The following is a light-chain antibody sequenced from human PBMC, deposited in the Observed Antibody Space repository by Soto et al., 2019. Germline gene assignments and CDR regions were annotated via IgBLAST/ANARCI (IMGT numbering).Light chain of an antibody. Sequence: QSALTQPASVSGSPGQSITISCTGTSSDVGGYNYVSWYQQHAGKAPKLMIYDVSNRPSGVSNRFSGSKSGNTASLSISGLQAEDEADYYCSSYSSSSPFYVFGTGTKLTVL. CDR1: SSDVGGYNY. CDR2: DVS. V-gene: IGLV2-14*01. CDR3: SSYSSSSPFYV. J-gene: IGLJ1*01.